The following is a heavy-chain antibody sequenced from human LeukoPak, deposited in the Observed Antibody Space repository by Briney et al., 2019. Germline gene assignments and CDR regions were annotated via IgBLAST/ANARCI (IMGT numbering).Heavy chain of an antibody. J-gene: IGHJ4*02. CDR2: IFPSGGEI. V-gene: IGHV3-23*01. Sequence: GGSLRLSCAASGFTFSTFAMIWVRQPPGKGLEWVSSIFPSGGEIHYADSVRGRFTISRDNSKSTLSLQMNSLRAEDTAVYYCARDPSGWYFVDYWGQGTLVTVSS. D-gene: IGHD6-19*01. CDR3: ARDPSGWYFVDY. CDR1: GFTFSTFA.